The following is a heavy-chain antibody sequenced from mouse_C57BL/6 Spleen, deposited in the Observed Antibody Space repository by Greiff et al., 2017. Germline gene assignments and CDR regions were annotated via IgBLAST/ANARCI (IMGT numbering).Heavy chain of an antibody. CDR1: GYTFTSYW. J-gene: IGHJ3*01. V-gene: IGHV1-69*01. CDR3: ARRVYSDYDAGLAY. D-gene: IGHD2-4*01. CDR2: IDPSDSYT. Sequence: QVQLQQPGAELVMPGASVKLSCKASGYTFTSYWMHWVKQRPGQGLEWIGEIDPSDSYTNYNQKFKGKSTLTVDKSSSTACMQLSSLTSEDSAVYYFARRVYSDYDAGLAYWGQGTLVTVSA.